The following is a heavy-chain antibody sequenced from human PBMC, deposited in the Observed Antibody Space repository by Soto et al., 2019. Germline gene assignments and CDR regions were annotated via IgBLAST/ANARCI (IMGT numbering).Heavy chain of an antibody. CDR1: GFTFSSYG. J-gene: IGHJ6*02. CDR3: TKRRNVLRFLEWSSGMEV. D-gene: IGHD3-3*01. Sequence: PWGSLRLSCAASGFTFSSYGMHWVPQAPGEGLEWVAFISHDGSNKYYADSMKGRISMSRDNSKRTVYLQMSSLRAEDTAVYYCTKRRNVLRFLEWSSGMEVWGQGTTVTVSS. V-gene: IGHV3-30*18. CDR2: ISHDGSNK.